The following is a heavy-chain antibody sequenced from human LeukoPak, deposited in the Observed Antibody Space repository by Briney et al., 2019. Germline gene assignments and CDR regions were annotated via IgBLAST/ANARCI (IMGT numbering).Heavy chain of an antibody. CDR2: ISSSSSYI. J-gene: IGHJ3*02. D-gene: IGHD3-22*01. CDR1: GFTFSSYS. CDR3: ARDHAAYYDSSGYQTPHAFDI. Sequence: GGSLRLSCAASGFTFSSYSMNWVRQAPGKGLEWVSSISSSSSYIYYADSVKGRFTISRDNAKNSLYLQMNSLRAEDTAVYYCARDHAAYYDSSGYQTPHAFDIWGQGTMVTVSS. V-gene: IGHV3-21*01.